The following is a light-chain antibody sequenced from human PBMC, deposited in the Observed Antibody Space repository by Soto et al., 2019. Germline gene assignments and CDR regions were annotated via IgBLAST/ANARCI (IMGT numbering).Light chain of an antibody. CDR3: SSYTSSSTLDV. J-gene: IGLJ1*01. CDR2: EVS. V-gene: IGLV2-14*01. Sequence: QSALTQPVSVSGSPGQSITISCAGTSSDIGGYNYVSWYQQHPGKAPKVMIYEVSNRPSGVSTRFSGSKSGNSASLTISGLQAEDEADYYCSSYTSSSTLDVFGSGTKVTV. CDR1: SSDIGGYNY.